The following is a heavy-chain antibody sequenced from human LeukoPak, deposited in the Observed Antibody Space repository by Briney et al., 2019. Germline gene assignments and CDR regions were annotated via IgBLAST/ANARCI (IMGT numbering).Heavy chain of an antibody. CDR3: ARSGYSYGSGYYYYMAV. CDR1: EYTFTSYY. Sequence: ASVKVSCKASEYTFTSYYMHWVRQAPGQGLEWMGIINASGGSTSYAQKFQGRVTMTRDMSTSTVYMELSSLRSEDTAVYYCARSGYSYGSGYYYYMAVWGKGTTVTVSS. D-gene: IGHD5-18*01. V-gene: IGHV1-46*01. J-gene: IGHJ6*03. CDR2: INASGGST.